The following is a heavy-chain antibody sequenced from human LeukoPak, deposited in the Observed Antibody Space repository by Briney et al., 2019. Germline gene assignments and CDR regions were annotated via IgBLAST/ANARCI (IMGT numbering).Heavy chain of an antibody. J-gene: IGHJ6*03. CDR1: GGTFSSYA. V-gene: IGHV1-69*05. CDR2: IIPIFGIA. CDR3: ATCWEEWLLYRYPRSRTPHYYYYYMDV. D-gene: IGHD3-3*01. Sequence: SVKLSCKASGGTFSSYAISWVRQAPGQGLEWTGGIIPIFGIANYAQKFQGRVTITTDESTSTAYMELSSLRSEDTAVYYCATCWEEWLLYRYPRSRTPHYYYYYMDVWGKGTTVTVSS.